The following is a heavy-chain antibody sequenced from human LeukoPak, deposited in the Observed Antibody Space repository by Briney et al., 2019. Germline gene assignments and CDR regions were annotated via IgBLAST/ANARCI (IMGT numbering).Heavy chain of an antibody. J-gene: IGHJ6*03. CDR1: GGSISSYY. V-gene: IGHV4-4*07. CDR2: IYTSGST. D-gene: IGHD6-13*01. Sequence: SETLSLTCTVSGGSISSYYWSWIRQPAGKGLEWIGRIYTSGSTNYNPSLKSRVTMSVDTSKNQFSLKPSSVTAADTAVYYCARDRSLRSSSWYHYYYYMDVWGKGTTVTISS. CDR3: ARDRSLRSSSWYHYYYYMDV.